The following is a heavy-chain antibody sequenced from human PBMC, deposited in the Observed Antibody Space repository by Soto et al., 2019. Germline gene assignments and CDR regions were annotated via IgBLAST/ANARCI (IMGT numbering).Heavy chain of an antibody. CDR1: GYTFTDYY. D-gene: IGHD6-19*01. Sequence: QVQLVQSGAEVTKPGASVKVSCKASGYTFTDYYMHWVRQAPGQGLEWMGLISPSGGSTYAQKFQGRVTVTRDTSTSTVYMELSSLRSEDTAVDYCARDGSSDWLTWFDPWGQGTLVTVSS. V-gene: IGHV1-46*01. CDR2: ISPSGGST. J-gene: IGHJ5*02. CDR3: ARDGSSDWLTWFDP.